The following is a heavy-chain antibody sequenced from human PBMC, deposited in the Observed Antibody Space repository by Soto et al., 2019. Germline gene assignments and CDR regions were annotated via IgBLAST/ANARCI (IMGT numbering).Heavy chain of an antibody. CDR3: ARSVAAAGMAVFDY. V-gene: IGHV6-1*01. CDR2: TNYRSKWYI. CDR1: GDSVSSNSAA. Sequence: QVQLQQSGPGLVKPSQTLSLTCAISGDSVSSNSAAWNWIRQSPSRGLEWLGRTNYRSKWYIDXAVSVKSRITXXPXTXXNQFSLQLNSMTPDDTAVYYCARSVAAAGMAVFDYWAQGTLVTVSS. J-gene: IGHJ4*02. D-gene: IGHD6-13*01.